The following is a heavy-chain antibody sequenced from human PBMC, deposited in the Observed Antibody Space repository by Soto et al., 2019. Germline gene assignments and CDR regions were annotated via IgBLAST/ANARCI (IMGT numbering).Heavy chain of an antibody. D-gene: IGHD3-16*02. J-gene: IGHJ4*02. CDR2: ISGSTSGT. V-gene: IGHV3-23*01. CDR3: ANDRGFIAPFEY. Sequence: GGALRLSCAASGFVFSSYAMSWVRQAPGKGLEWVSSISGSTSGTYYADAVKGRFTISRDNSNNTLYLQMNSLRAEDTAVYYCANDRGFIAPFEYWGQGALLSVSS. CDR1: GFVFSSYA.